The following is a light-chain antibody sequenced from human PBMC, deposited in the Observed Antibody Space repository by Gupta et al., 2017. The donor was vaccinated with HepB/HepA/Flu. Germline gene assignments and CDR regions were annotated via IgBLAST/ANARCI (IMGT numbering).Light chain of an antibody. V-gene: IGLV10-54*04. CDR1: SNNVGNQG. CDR3: SAWESSLSAQV. Sequence: QTGLTQPPSVSQGLRQTPTRTLTVNSNNVGNQGTTWLQQHQGHRPKLLSYKNNNLPSGISKRFSASRSGNTATLTITRLQPEDEADYYCSAWESSLSAQVFGGGTKLTVL. CDR2: KNN. J-gene: IGLJ2*01.